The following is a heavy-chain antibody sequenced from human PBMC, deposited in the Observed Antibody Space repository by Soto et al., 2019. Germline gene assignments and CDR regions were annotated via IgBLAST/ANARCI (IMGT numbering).Heavy chain of an antibody. CDR2: ISATGTT. J-gene: IGHJ4*03. CDR3: ARDPSGAANF. Sequence: PSETLSLTCTVSGDSMSTYYWNWIRQSAEKGLEWIGRISATGTTTXIPSLKSRITLSVDTSKNELSLNLKLVTAADTAVYFCARDPSGAANFGGPGTLVTVSS. V-gene: IGHV4-4*07. D-gene: IGHD7-27*01. CDR1: GDSMSTYY.